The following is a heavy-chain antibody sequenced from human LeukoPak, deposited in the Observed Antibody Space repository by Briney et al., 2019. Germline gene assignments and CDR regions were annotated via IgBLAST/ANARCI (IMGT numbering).Heavy chain of an antibody. Sequence: ASVKVSCKASGGTFSSYAISWVRQAPGQGLEWMGRIIPILGIANYAQKFQGRVTITADKSTSTAYMELSSLRSEDTAVYYCARAVGVGGSYSYYLDYWGQGTLVTVSS. CDR3: ARAVGVGGSYSYYLDY. CDR2: IIPILGIA. D-gene: IGHD1-26*01. CDR1: GGTFSSYA. J-gene: IGHJ4*02. V-gene: IGHV1-69*04.